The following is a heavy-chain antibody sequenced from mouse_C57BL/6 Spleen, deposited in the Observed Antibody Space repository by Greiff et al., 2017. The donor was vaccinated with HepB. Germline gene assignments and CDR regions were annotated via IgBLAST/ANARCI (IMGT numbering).Heavy chain of an antibody. D-gene: IGHD2-2*01. CDR2: ISDGGSYT. V-gene: IGHV5-4*01. Sequence: EVKLVESGGGLVKPGGFLKLSCAASGFTFSSYAMSWVRQTPEKRLEWVATISDGGSYTYYPDNVKGRFTISRDNAKNNLYLQMSHLKSEDTAMYYCAREGGYYGYDEGYAMDYWGQGTSVTVSS. CDR1: GFTFSSYA. J-gene: IGHJ4*01. CDR3: AREGGYYGYDEGYAMDY.